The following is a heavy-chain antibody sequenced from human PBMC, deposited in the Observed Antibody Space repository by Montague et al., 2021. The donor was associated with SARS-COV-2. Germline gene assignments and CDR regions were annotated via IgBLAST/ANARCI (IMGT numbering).Heavy chain of an antibody. D-gene: IGHD3-10*01. V-gene: IGHV3-74*01. CDR3: ARYYVSGNYGFDL. Sequence: SLRLSCAASGFTLSSYWMHWVRQAPGKGLVWVSRINSDGSNTNYADSVKGRFTISRDNAKNTLYLQMISLRAEDTAVYYFARYYVSGNYGFDLWGQGTMVTVSS. CDR2: INSDGSNT. CDR1: GFTLSSYW. J-gene: IGHJ3*01.